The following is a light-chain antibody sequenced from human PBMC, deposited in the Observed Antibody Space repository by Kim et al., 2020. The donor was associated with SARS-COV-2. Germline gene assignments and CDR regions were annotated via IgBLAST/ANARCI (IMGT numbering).Light chain of an antibody. V-gene: IGLV3-1*01. CDR2: QDS. CDR3: QAWDSSYWV. Sequence: SPGQTASITCSGDKLGDKYACWYQQKPGQSPVLVIYQDSKRPSGIPERFSGSNSGNTATLTISGTQAMDEADYYCQAWDSSYWVFGGGTQLTVL. CDR1: KLGDKY. J-gene: IGLJ3*02.